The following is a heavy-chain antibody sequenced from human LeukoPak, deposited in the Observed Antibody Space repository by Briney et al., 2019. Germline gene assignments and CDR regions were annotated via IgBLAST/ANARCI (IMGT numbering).Heavy chain of an antibody. CDR3: ARDTPQHLKRFDS. J-gene: IGHJ4*02. CDR1: GYSLDRFG. CDR2: INPYNGKT. V-gene: IGHV1-18*01. Sequence: ASVKVSCKASGYSLDRFGISWVRQAPGQGLEWLGWINPYNGKTIFGEKFQGRVTMTTDTSTCTVYMELTRLRSDDTAVYFCARDTPQHLKRFDSWGQGTLVTVSS.